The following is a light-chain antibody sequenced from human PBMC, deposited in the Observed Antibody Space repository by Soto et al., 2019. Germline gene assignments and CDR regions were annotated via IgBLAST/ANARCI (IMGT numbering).Light chain of an antibody. CDR3: QQYDDLPYT. CDR1: QDISND. CDR2: DES. J-gene: IGKJ2*01. Sequence: DIQMTQSPSSLSASVGDRVTVTCHASQDISNDLNWYQQKPGKAPKLLIYDESNLETGVTSRFSGSGSGTDFNFTISSLQPEDLATYYCQQYDDLPYTFGQGTKLDIK. V-gene: IGKV1-33*01.